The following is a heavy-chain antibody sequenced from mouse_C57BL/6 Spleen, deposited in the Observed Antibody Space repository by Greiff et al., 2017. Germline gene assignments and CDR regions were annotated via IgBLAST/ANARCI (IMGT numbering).Heavy chain of an antibody. CDR3: ARLMNYSSSPDYIDY. D-gene: IGHD1-1*01. CDR1: GFTFSSYA. CDR2: ISDGGSYT. Sequence: DVKLVESGGGLVKPGGSLKLSCAASGFTFSSYAMSWVRQTPEKRLEWVATISDGGSYTYYPDNVKGRFTISRDNAKNNLYLQMSHLKSEATDMYDCARLMNYSSSPDYIDYWGQGTTLTVSS. J-gene: IGHJ2*01. V-gene: IGHV5-4*03.